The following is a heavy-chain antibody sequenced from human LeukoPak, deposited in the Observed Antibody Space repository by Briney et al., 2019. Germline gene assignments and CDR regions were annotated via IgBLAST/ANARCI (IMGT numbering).Heavy chain of an antibody. J-gene: IGHJ4*02. D-gene: IGHD6-13*01. CDR2: ISSSSSYI. CDR1: GFTFSSYS. CDR3: ARSFLSIAAAATDY. V-gene: IGHV3-21*01. Sequence: GGSLRLSCAASGFTFSSYSMNWVRQAPGKGLEWVTSISSSSSYIYYADSVKGRFTISRDNAKNSLYLQMNSLRAEDTAVYYCARSFLSIAAAATDYWGQGTLVTVSS.